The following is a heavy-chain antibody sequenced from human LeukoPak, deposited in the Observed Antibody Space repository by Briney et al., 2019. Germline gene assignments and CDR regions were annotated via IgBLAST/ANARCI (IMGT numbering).Heavy chain of an antibody. D-gene: IGHD2-21*01. Sequence: SQTLSLTCAISGDSVVTNNVAGNWTRQSPSRGLEWLGRTYLRSKWYNKFAVSVKSRITNNTDTSRNHFFLQLNSVIPEDTAVYYCTRGKYSGFDIWGQGKIVTVSS. CDR2: TYLRSKWYN. CDR1: GDSVVTNNVA. V-gene: IGHV6-1*01. CDR3: TRGKYSGFDI. J-gene: IGHJ3*02.